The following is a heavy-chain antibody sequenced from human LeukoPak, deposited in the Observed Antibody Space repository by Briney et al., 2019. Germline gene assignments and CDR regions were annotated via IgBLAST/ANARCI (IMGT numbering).Heavy chain of an antibody. Sequence: GGSLRLSRAASGFTFSSYAMSWVRQAPGKGLEWVSAISGSGGSTYYADSVKGRFTISRDNSKNTLYLQMNSLRAEDTAVYYCALASMVQGVTFDYWGQGALVTVSS. CDR3: ALASMVQGVTFDY. CDR1: GFTFSSYA. D-gene: IGHD3-10*01. V-gene: IGHV3-23*01. CDR2: ISGSGGST. J-gene: IGHJ4*02.